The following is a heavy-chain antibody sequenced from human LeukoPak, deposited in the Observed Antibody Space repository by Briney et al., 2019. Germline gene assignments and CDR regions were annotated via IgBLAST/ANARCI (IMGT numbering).Heavy chain of an antibody. Sequence: ASVKVSCKASGYTFSGSDMNWVRQAPGQGLEWMGWININTGNPTYVQPFTGRFVFSLDTSVSTAYLQISSLKAEDTAVYYCARVKAPKAGTVAVDCWGQGTLVTVSS. V-gene: IGHV7-4-1*02. CDR2: ININTGNP. D-gene: IGHD6-19*01. CDR1: GYTFSGSD. J-gene: IGHJ4*02. CDR3: ARVKAPKAGTVAVDC.